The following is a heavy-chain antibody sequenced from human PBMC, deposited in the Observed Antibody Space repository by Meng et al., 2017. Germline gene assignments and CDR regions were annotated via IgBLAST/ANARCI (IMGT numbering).Heavy chain of an antibody. CDR3: ARAPVQLYSSSWPDY. Sequence: GQRVESGGGLVKPGGSLRLSCAASGFTFSSYSMNWVRQAPGKGLEWVSSISSSSSYIYYADSVKGRFTISRDNAKNSLYLQMNSLRAEDTAVYYCARAPVQLYSSSWPDYWGQGTLVTVSS. V-gene: IGHV3-21*01. CDR1: GFTFSSYS. J-gene: IGHJ4*02. CDR2: ISSSSSYI. D-gene: IGHD6-13*01.